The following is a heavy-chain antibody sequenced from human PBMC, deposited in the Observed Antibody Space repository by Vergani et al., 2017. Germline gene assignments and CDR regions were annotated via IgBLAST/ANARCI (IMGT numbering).Heavy chain of an antibody. D-gene: IGHD2-15*01. Sequence: QVQLQESGPGLVKPSQTLSLTCTVSGGSISSGGYYWSWIRQHPGKGLEWIGYIFYSGSTYYNPSLKSRVTISVDTSKNQFSLKLSSVTAADTAVYYCARDVIYEGSNYYFDYWGQGTLVTVSS. CDR1: GGSISSGGYY. V-gene: IGHV4-31*03. J-gene: IGHJ4*02. CDR3: ARDVIYEGSNYYFDY. CDR2: IFYSGST.